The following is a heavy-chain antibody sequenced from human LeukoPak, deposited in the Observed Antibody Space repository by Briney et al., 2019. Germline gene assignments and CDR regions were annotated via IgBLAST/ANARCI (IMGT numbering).Heavy chain of an antibody. Sequence: ASVNVSCKASGYTFTNYYFHWVRQAPGQGLEWMGIINPGGGTTTYAQKFQGRVTMTSDTSTSTFSMELSSLRSDDTAVYYCARTFYDTFDSDAFDFWGQGAMVIVSS. J-gene: IGHJ3*01. CDR2: INPGGGTT. D-gene: IGHD2/OR15-2a*01. CDR3: ARTFYDTFDSDAFDF. CDR1: GYTFTNYY. V-gene: IGHV1-46*01.